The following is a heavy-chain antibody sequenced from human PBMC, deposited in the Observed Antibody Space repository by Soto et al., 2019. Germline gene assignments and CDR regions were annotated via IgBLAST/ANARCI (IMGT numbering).Heavy chain of an antibody. V-gene: IGHV3-23*01. CDR2: ISGSGGST. J-gene: IGHJ4*02. CDR1: GFTFSSYS. Sequence: GGSLRLSCAASGFTFSSYSMNWVRQAPGKGLEGVSAISGSGGSTYYADSVKGRFTISRDNSKNTLYLQMNSLRAEDTAVYYCAKDLGYILTGHTNWGQGTLVTVSS. CDR3: AKDLGYILTGHTN. D-gene: IGHD3-9*01.